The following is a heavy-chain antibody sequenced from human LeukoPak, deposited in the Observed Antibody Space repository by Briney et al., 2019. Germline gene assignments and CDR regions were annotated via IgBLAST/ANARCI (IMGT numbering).Heavy chain of an antibody. Sequence: SETLSLTCTVSGGSISSYYWSWIRQPPGKGLEWIGEINHSGSTNYNPSLKSRVTISVDTSKNQFSLKLSSVNAADTALYYCASSEYSSSPNDYWGQGTLVTVSS. V-gene: IGHV4-34*01. D-gene: IGHD6-6*01. CDR2: INHSGST. CDR3: ASSEYSSSPNDY. J-gene: IGHJ4*02. CDR1: GGSISSYY.